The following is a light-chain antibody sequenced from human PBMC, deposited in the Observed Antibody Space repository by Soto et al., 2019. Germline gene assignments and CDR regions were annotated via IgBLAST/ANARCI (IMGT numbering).Light chain of an antibody. Sequence: QSVLNHPLSFSWSPGQSVAISCPGTSSDVGDYNYVSWYQQHPGKAPKVMIYDVSKRPSGVPDRFSGSKSGNTASLTISGLQAEDEDDYYCCSYAGSPYVFGTGTKVTVL. V-gene: IGLV2-11*01. CDR3: CSYAGSPYV. J-gene: IGLJ1*01. CDR1: SSDVGDYNY. CDR2: DVS.